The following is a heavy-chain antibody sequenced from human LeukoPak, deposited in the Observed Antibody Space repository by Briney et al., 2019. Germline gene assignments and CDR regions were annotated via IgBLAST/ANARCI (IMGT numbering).Heavy chain of an antibody. J-gene: IGHJ4*02. CDR2: IWYDGSNK. CDR1: GFTFSSYG. D-gene: IGHD3-9*01. V-gene: IGHV3-33*01. CDR3: ARDRLYYDILTGMGY. Sequence: PGRSLRLSCAASGFTFSSYGMHWVRQAPGKGLEWVAVIWYDGSNKCYADSVKGRFTISRDNSKNTLYLQMNSLRAEDTAVYYCARDRLYYDILTGMGYWGQGTLVTVSS.